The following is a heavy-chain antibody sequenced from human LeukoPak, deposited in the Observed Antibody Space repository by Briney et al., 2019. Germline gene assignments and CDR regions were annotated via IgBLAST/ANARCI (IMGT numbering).Heavy chain of an antibody. Sequence: PGRSLRLSCAASGFIFDDYTIHWVRQPPGKGLEWVSGITGNSGSTDYADSVRGRFTISRDNAKNSLYLQMSTLREDDTALYYCAKGNWGNAFDIWGQGTMVTVSS. CDR2: ITGNSGST. V-gene: IGHV3-9*01. CDR3: AKGNWGNAFDI. CDR1: GFIFDDYT. J-gene: IGHJ3*02. D-gene: IGHD7-27*01.